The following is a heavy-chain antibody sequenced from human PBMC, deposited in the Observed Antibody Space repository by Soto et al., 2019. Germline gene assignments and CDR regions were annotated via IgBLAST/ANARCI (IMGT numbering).Heavy chain of an antibody. CDR1: GFTFSSYS. D-gene: IGHD3-22*01. Sequence: EVQLVESGGGLVKPGGSLRLSCAASGFTFSSYSMNWVRQAPGKGLEWVSSISSSSSYIYYADSVKGRFTISRDNAKNSLSLQMNSLRADDTAVYYCARPPNYYDSRGYYGYWGQGTLVTVSS. V-gene: IGHV3-21*01. CDR3: ARPPNYYDSRGYYGY. J-gene: IGHJ4*02. CDR2: ISSSSSYI.